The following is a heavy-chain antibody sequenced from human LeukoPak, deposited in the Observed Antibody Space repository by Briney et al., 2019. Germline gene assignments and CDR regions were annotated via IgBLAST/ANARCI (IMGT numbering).Heavy chain of an antibody. J-gene: IGHJ4*02. Sequence: GRSLRLSCAASGFTFSSYAMHWVRQAPGKGLEWVAVISYDGSNKYYADSVKGRFTISRDNSKNTLYLQMNSLRAEDTAVYYCARPSGYWGQGTLVTVSS. CDR3: ARPSGY. CDR1: GFTFSSYA. D-gene: IGHD1-26*01. CDR2: ISYDGSNK. V-gene: IGHV3-30-3*01.